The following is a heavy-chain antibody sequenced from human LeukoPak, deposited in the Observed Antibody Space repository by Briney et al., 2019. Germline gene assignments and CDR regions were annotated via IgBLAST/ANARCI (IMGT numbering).Heavy chain of an antibody. Sequence: ASVKVSCKASGYTFTSYGISWVRQAPGQGLEWMGWISAYNGNTNYAQKLQGRVTMTTDTSTSTVYIELRSLRSDDTAVYYCARAGYCSSISCYNPVYFDYWGQGTLVTVSS. D-gene: IGHD2-2*02. CDR2: ISAYNGNT. CDR1: GYTFTSYG. V-gene: IGHV1-18*01. CDR3: ARAGYCSSISCYNPVYFDY. J-gene: IGHJ4*02.